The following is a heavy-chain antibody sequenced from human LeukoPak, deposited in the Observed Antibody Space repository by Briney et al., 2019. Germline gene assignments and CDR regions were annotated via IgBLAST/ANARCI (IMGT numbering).Heavy chain of an antibody. CDR2: IRYDGSNK. D-gene: IGHD3-10*01. Sequence: GGSLRLSCAASGFTFSSYGMHWVRQAPGKGLEWVAFIRYDGSNKYYADSVKGRFTISRDNSKNTLYLQMNSLRAEDTAVYYCARDSNYYGSRFDYWGQGTLVTVSS. V-gene: IGHV3-30*02. CDR3: ARDSNYYGSRFDY. J-gene: IGHJ4*02. CDR1: GFTFSSYG.